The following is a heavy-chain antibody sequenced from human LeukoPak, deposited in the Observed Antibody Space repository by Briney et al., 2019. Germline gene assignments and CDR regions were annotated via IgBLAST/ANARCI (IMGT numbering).Heavy chain of an antibody. CDR2: INPNSGGT. J-gene: IGHJ4*02. CDR1: GYTLTSYY. CDR3: ARDSDYYDSSGYYGDY. Sequence: ASVKVSCKASGYTLTSYYMHWVRQAPGQGLEWMGWINPNSGGTNYAQKFQGRVTMTRDTSISTAYMELSRLRSDDTAVYYCARDSDYYDSSGYYGDYWGQGTLVTVSS. V-gene: IGHV1-2*02. D-gene: IGHD3-22*01.